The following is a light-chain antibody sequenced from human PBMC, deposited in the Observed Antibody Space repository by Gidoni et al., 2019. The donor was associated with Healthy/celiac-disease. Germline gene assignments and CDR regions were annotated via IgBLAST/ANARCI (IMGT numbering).Light chain of an antibody. CDR1: SSDVGSYNL. V-gene: IGLV2-23*01. Sequence: QSALTQPASVSGYPGQSITISCTGTSSDVGSYNLVSWYQQHPGKAPKLMMYEGSKRPSGVSNRFSGSQSGNTASLTISVLQAEDDADYYCCSYAGDYVFGTGTKVTVL. CDR2: EGS. J-gene: IGLJ1*01. CDR3: CSYAGDYV.